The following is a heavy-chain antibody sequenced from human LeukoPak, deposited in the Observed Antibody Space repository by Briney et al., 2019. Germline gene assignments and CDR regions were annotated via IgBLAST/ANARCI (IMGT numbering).Heavy chain of an antibody. V-gene: IGHV4-59*01. CDR3: ARVEEGYGSGRRENYYYYYMDV. D-gene: IGHD3-10*01. CDR2: TYYSGST. J-gene: IGHJ6*03. CDR1: GGSISSYY. Sequence: SETLSLTCTVSGGSISSYYWSWIRQPAGKGLEWIGYTYYSGSTNYNPSLKSRVIISVDTSKNQFSLKLSSVTAADTAVYYCARVEEGYGSGRRENYYYYYMDVWGKGTTVTISS.